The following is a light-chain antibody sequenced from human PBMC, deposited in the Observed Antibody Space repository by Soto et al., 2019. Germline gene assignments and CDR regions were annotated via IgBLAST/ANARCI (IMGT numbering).Light chain of an antibody. Sequence: QSVLTQPPSASGTPGQRVTISCSGSSSNIGSNTVNWYQQLPGTAPKLLIYSNNQRPSGVPDRFSGSKSGNTASLTISGLQAEDEAYYYCCSYAGSSYYVFGSGSKVTVL. CDR3: CSYAGSSYYV. CDR2: SNN. V-gene: IGLV1-44*01. J-gene: IGLJ1*01. CDR1: SSNIGSNT.